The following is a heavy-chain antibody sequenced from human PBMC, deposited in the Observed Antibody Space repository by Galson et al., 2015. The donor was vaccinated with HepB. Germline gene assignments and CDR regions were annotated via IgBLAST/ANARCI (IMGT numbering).Heavy chain of an antibody. J-gene: IGHJ4*02. CDR3: ARGGFGSGTDF. V-gene: IGHV3-74*01. CDR1: GLTFSTYW. Sequence: SLRLSCAASGLTFSTYWMYWVRQTPGRGLVWLSCIHSDGSKIGYADSVKGRFTISRDNAKNTLYLQMNGLRVEDTAVYYCARGGFGSGTDFWGQGTLVTVSS. CDR2: IHSDGSKI. D-gene: IGHD1-14*01.